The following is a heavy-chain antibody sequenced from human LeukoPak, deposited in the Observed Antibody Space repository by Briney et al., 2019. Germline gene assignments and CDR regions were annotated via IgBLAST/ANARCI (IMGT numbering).Heavy chain of an antibody. CDR3: ARKGMGSPLDF. J-gene: IGHJ4*02. D-gene: IGHD3-10*01. CDR2: ISANNGDT. CDR1: GFTFTSYG. V-gene: IGHV1-18*04. Sequence: ASVKVSCKTSGFTFTSYGISWMRQAPGQGLEWMAWISANNGDTHYAQRLQGRVTLTTDTSTGTAYMEVRSLRSDDTAVYYCARKGMGSPLDFWGQGTLVTVSP.